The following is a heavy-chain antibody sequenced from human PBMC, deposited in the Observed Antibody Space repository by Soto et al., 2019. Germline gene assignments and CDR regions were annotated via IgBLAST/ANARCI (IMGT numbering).Heavy chain of an antibody. V-gene: IGHV3-74*01. D-gene: IGHD3-10*01. J-gene: IGHJ6*02. CDR2: INSDGSST. CDR3: ARDRDYYGSGSYYYYGMDV. CDR1: GFTFSSYW. Sequence: GGSLRLSCAASGFTFSSYWMHWVRQVPGKGLVWVSRINSDGSSTSYADSVKGRFTISRDNAKNTLYLQMNSLRAEDTAVYYCARDRDYYGSGSYYYYGMDVWGQGTTVTVS.